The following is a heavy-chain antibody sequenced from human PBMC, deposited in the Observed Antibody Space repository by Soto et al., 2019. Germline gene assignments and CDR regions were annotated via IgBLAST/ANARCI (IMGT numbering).Heavy chain of an antibody. CDR3: ARGGGSTNVDY. D-gene: IGHD1-1*01. CDR1: GGSITSSGYY. Sequence: QVQLQESGPGLVKPSQTLSLTCTVSGGSITSSGYYWSWIRQHPGEGLEWIGFTSNSGSTSYNPSLKSRVTISVDTSSTQFSPNLKSVTAADTAVYYCARGGGSTNVDYWGQGTLVTVSP. CDR2: TSNSGST. V-gene: IGHV4-31*03. J-gene: IGHJ4*02.